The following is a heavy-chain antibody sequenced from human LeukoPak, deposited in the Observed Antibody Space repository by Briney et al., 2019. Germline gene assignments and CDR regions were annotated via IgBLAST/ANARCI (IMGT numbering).Heavy chain of an antibody. CDR1: GGTFSSYA. CDR3: ARVSAVAGTLLDY. CDR2: IIPILGIA. J-gene: IGHJ4*02. D-gene: IGHD6-19*01. Sequence: SVKVSCKASGGTFSSYAISWVRQAPGQGLEWMGRIIPILGIANYAQKFQGRVTITADKSTSTAYMELSSLRSEDTAVYYCARVSAVAGTLLDYWGQGTLVTVSS. V-gene: IGHV1-69*04.